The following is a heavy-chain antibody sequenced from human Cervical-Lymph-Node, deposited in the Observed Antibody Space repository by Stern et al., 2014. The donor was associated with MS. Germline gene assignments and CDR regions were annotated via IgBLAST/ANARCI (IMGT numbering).Heavy chain of an antibody. CDR1: GFSLSTRGMC. Sequence: ESGPALVKPTQTLTLTCTFSGFSLSTRGMCVTWIRQPPGKALEWLARIDWDDDKYYSTSLKTRLTISKDTSKNQVVLTMTNMDPVDTATYYCARRTTVLSGLDVWGQGTTVTVSS. J-gene: IGHJ6*02. CDR3: ARRTTVLSGLDV. V-gene: IGHV2-70*11. CDR2: IDWDDDK. D-gene: IGHD4-23*01.